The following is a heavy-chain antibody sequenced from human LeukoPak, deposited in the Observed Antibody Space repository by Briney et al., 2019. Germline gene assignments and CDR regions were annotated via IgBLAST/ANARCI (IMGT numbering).Heavy chain of an antibody. Sequence: PGGSLRLSCAASGFTFSSYEMHWVRQAPGKGLEWVSYISSSGSTIYYADSVKGRFTISRDNAKNSLYLQMNSLRAEDTAVYYCSRDRGYYYDPWGRGTLVTVSS. J-gene: IGHJ5*02. CDR1: GFTFSSYE. V-gene: IGHV3-48*03. CDR2: ISSSGSTI. D-gene: IGHD3-10*01. CDR3: SRDRGYYYDP.